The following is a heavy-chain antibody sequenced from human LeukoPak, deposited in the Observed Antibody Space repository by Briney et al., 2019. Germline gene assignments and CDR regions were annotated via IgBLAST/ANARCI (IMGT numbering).Heavy chain of an antibody. CDR2: IYTSGST. CDR1: GGSITNCY. D-gene: IGHD2-21*02. J-gene: IGHJ4*02. Sequence: TTSETLSLTCTVSGGSITNCYWSWIRQPPGKGLEWIGFIYTSGSTNYNPSLKSRVTISVDTSKNQFSLKLSSVTAADTAVYYCARRGGYFHFDYWGQGALVTVSS. V-gene: IGHV4-4*09. CDR3: ARRGGYFHFDY.